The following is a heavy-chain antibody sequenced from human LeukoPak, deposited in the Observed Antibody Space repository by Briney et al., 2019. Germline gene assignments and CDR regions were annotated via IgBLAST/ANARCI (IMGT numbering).Heavy chain of an antibody. V-gene: IGHV4-31*03. Sequence: SQTLSLTCTVSGGSISSGGYYWSWIRQPPGKGLEWIGYIYYSGSTYYNPSLKSRVTISVDTSKNQFSLKLSSVTAADTAVYYCARDSIGRNNWFDPWGQGTLVTVSS. J-gene: IGHJ5*02. CDR1: GGSISSGGYY. CDR2: IYYSGST. CDR3: ARDSIGRNNWFDP. D-gene: IGHD1-26*01.